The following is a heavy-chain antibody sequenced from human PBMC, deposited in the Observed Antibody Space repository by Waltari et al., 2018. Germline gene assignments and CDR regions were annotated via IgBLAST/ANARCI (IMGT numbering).Heavy chain of an antibody. CDR3: ATAVGGNMEFDS. Sequence: QVHLVQSGAEVKTPGASVKVSCKASAYTFCTYGLTWVRQAPGQGLEWLGWISAHDGNTNYAPSLQDRVTLTTDTSTYTAYMELNSLRPDDTAVYYCATAVGGNMEFDSWGHGSLVTVSS. V-gene: IGHV1-18*01. D-gene: IGHD6-19*01. CDR1: AYTFCTYG. CDR2: ISAHDGNT. J-gene: IGHJ4*01.